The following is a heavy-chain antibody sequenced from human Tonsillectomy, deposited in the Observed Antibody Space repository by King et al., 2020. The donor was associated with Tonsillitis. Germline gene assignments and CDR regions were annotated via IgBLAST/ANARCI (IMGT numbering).Heavy chain of an antibody. V-gene: IGHV3-30*18. Sequence: QVQLVESGGGVVQPGRSLRVSCAASGFTFSSYGMHWVRQAPGKGLEWVAVISYDGSNKYYAESVKGRFTISRDNSKNTLYLQMNSLRAEDTAVYYCAKEALAVVGTGDFQHWGQGTLVTDSS. CDR2: ISYDGSNK. CDR1: GFTFSSYG. J-gene: IGHJ1*01. CDR3: AKEALAVVGTGDFQH. D-gene: IGHD6-19*01.